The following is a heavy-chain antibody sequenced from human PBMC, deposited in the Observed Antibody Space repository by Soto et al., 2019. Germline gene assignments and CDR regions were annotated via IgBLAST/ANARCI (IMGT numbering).Heavy chain of an antibody. Sequence: ASVKVSCKASGYTFTSYGISWVRQAPGQGLEWMGWISAYNGNTNYAQKLQGRVTMTTDTSTSTAYMELRSLRSDDTAVYYCARDLWGYCGAECYPLDVWGQGTTVTVSS. CDR2: ISAYNGNT. V-gene: IGHV1-18*01. CDR3: ARDLWGYCGAECYPLDV. D-gene: IGHD2-21*01. CDR1: GYTFTSYG. J-gene: IGHJ6*02.